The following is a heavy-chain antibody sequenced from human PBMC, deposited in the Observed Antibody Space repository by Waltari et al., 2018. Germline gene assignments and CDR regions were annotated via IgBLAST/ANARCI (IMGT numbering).Heavy chain of an antibody. CDR2: IYPGDPDT. V-gene: IGHV5-51*01. Sequence: EVQLVQSGAEVKKPGESLKISCKGSGYSFTSYWIGWVRQMPGKGLEWMGIIYPGDPDTRYSPTFKGQVTISADKSISTAYLQWSSLKASDTAMYYCARLSPIAVAGKDYFDYWGQGTLVTVSS. D-gene: IGHD6-19*01. CDR3: ARLSPIAVAGKDYFDY. J-gene: IGHJ4*02. CDR1: GYSFTSYW.